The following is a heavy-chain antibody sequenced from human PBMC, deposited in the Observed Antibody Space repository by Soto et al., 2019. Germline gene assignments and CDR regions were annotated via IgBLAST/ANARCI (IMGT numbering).Heavy chain of an antibody. CDR1: GGSISSGGYY. CDR2: IYYSGST. CDR3: ARARYGSGSYYKGRYYYGMDV. D-gene: IGHD3-10*01. J-gene: IGHJ6*02. Sequence: QVQLQESGPGLVKPSQTLSLTCTVSGGSISSGGYYWSWIRQHPGKGLEWIGYIYYSGSTYYNPSLKSLVTIPVDTSKNQFSLTLSSVTAADTAVYYCARARYGSGSYYKGRYYYGMDVWGQGTTVTVSS. V-gene: IGHV4-31*01.